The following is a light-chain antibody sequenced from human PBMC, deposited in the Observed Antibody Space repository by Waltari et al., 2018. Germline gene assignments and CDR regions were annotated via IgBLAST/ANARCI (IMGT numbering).Light chain of an antibody. CDR3: MQYLQAVWT. Sequence: DIVVTQSPLSLHVTPGEPASISCRSSQCLVSSNGNNYLDWYLQMPGQAPQLLIYLGSNRASGVPDRFSGTGSGTDFTLKISRVEAEDVAVYYCMQYLQAVWTFGQGTKVEIK. V-gene: IGKV2-28*01. CDR2: LGS. J-gene: IGKJ1*01. CDR1: QCLVSSNGNNY.